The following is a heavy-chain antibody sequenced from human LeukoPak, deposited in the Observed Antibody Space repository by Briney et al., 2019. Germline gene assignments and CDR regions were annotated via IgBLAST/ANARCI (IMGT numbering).Heavy chain of an antibody. V-gene: IGHV4-39*01. D-gene: IGHD1-14*01. CDR1: GGSISSSSYY. CDR3: ASEKTSWPLTETNSY. Sequence: SETLSLTCTVSGGSISSSSYYWGWIRQPPGKGLEWIGSIYYSGSTYYNPSLKSRVTISVDTSKNQFSLKLSSVTAADTAVYYCASEKTSWPLTETNSYWGQGTLVTVSS. J-gene: IGHJ4*02. CDR2: IYYSGST.